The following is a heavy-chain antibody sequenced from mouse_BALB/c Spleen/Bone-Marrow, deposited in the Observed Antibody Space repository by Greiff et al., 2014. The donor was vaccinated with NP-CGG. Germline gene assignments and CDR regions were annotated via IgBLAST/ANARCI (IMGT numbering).Heavy chain of an antibody. Sequence: QVQLKQSGPELVKPGASVKMSCKASGYTFTSYYIHWVKQRPGQGLEWIGWIYPGDGSTKYNEKFKGKTTLTADKSSSTAYMFLSSLTSEDSAIYFCAICYGYDEFAYWGQGTLVTVSA. V-gene: IGHV1S56*01. CDR2: IYPGDGST. CDR1: GYTFTSYY. D-gene: IGHD2-2*01. CDR3: AICYGYDEFAY. J-gene: IGHJ3*01.